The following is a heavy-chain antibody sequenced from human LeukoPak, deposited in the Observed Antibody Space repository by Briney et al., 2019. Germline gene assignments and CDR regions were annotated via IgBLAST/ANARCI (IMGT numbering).Heavy chain of an antibody. CDR2: IYRDDTT. Sequence: GGSLRLSCAASGFTFSSYAMSWVRQAPGKGLQWVSVIYRDDTTYYADSVKGRFTISKDNSKNTLFLQMNSLRAEDTAVYYCASAAYDSNSYIVNHDYWGQGTLVTVSS. D-gene: IGHD3-22*01. CDR1: GFTFSSYA. J-gene: IGHJ4*02. V-gene: IGHV3-53*01. CDR3: ASAAYDSNSYIVNHDY.